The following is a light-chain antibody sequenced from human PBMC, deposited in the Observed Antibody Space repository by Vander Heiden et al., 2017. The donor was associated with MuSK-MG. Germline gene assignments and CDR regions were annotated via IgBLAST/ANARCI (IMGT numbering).Light chain of an antibody. J-gene: IGKJ2*01. CDR1: QSISDY. V-gene: IGKV1-39*01. Sequence: DIQMTQSPSSLSASVGDKVTIACRSSQSISDYLNWYQQKLGKAPKLLIYAASSLQSGVPSRFSGSGSGTDFTLTISSLQTEDFATYYCQQSYSTPYTFGQGTKLEIK. CDR3: QQSYSTPYT. CDR2: AAS.